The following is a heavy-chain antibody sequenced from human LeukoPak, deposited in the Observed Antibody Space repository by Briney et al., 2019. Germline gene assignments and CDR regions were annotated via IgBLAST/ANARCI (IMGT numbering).Heavy chain of an antibody. V-gene: IGHV3-66*02. Sequence: GGSLRFSCAASGFTDSSNYMSWVRQAPGNGLECVSVIYSGGSTYYADSVKGRFTISRENSKNTLYLQMNSLRAEDTAVYYCARPRGGYYDSSGLDAFDIWGQGTMVTVSS. CDR1: GFTDSSNY. CDR3: ARPRGGYYDSSGLDAFDI. D-gene: IGHD3-22*01. CDR2: IYSGGST. J-gene: IGHJ3*02.